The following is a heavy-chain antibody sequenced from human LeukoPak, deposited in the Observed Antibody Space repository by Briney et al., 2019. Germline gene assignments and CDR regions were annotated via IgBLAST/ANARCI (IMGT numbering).Heavy chain of an antibody. CDR3: ARDRSPDFWSGDYRDAFDI. J-gene: IGHJ3*02. D-gene: IGHD3-3*01. CDR1: GYTFTSYG. Sequence: ASVKVSCKASGYTFTSYGISWVRQAPGQGLEWMGWISGYNGNTNSAQKLQGRVSMTTDTSTSTAYMEVRSLRSDDTAVYYCARDRSPDFWSGDYRDAFDIWGQGTMVTVSS. V-gene: IGHV1-18*01. CDR2: ISGYNGNT.